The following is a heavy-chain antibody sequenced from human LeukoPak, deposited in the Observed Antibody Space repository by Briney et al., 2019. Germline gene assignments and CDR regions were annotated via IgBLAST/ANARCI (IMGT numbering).Heavy chain of an antibody. J-gene: IGHJ1*01. CDR2: IRSSGSTI. CDR1: GFTFSSYE. Sequence: PGGSLRLSCAASGFTFSSYEMNWVRQAPGKGLEWVSYIRSSGSTIYYADSVKGRFTISRDNAKNSVYLQMNSLRAEDTAVYYCARGHDSSGWYFQHWGQGTLVTVSS. D-gene: IGHD3-22*01. V-gene: IGHV3-48*03. CDR3: ARGHDSSGWYFQH.